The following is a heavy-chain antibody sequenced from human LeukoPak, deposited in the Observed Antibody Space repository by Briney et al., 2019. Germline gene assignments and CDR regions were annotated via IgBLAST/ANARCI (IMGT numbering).Heavy chain of an antibody. CDR1: GGSFSGYY. D-gene: IGHD2-15*01. V-gene: IGHV4-34*01. CDR3: ARGRGHSYSDWFDP. J-gene: IGHJ5*02. Sequence: PSETLSLTCAVCGGSFSGYYWSWIRQPPGKGLEWIGEINHSGSTNYNPSLKSRVTISVDTSKNQFSLKLSSVTAADTAVYYCARGRGHSYSDWFDPWGQGTLVTVSS. CDR2: INHSGST.